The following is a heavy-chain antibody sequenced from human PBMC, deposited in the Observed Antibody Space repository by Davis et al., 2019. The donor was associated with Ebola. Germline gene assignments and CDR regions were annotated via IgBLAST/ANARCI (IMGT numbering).Heavy chain of an antibody. CDR2: FDPENGEK. V-gene: IGHV1-24*01. D-gene: IGHD1-26*01. Sequence: AASVKVSCKTSGYKFTDNNIHWARQAPGKGLEWMGGFDPENGEKMYAQKFQGRVTMTDDTSADTTYMELSSLRSDDTAVYYCATVAGELLDYFDSWGQGTLVTVSS. CDR1: GYKFTDNN. CDR3: ATVAGELLDYFDS. J-gene: IGHJ4*02.